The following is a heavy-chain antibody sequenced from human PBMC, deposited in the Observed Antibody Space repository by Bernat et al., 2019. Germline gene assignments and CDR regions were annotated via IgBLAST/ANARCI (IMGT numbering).Heavy chain of an antibody. V-gene: IGHV1-2*04. CDR1: GYTFTGYY. D-gene: IGHD4-17*01. J-gene: IGHJ6*02. CDR2: INPNCGGT. CDR3: ARVRDDYGDSDYYYGMDV. Sequence: QVQLVQSGAEVKKPGASVKVSCKASGYTFTGYYMHWVRQAPGQGLEWMGWINPNCGGTNYAQKFQGWVTMTRDTSISTAYMELSRLRSDDTAVYYCARVRDDYGDSDYYYGMDVWGQGTTVTVSS.